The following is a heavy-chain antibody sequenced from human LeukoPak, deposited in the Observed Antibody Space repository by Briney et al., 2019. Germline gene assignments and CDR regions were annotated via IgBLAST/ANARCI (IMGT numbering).Heavy chain of an antibody. Sequence: GASVKVSCKASGYIFSGYYMHWLRQAPGQGLEWMGWINPNSGGADYAQKFQGRVTMTRDMSTSTVYMELSSLRSEDTAVYYCARAGLTGYSSGWSFQQTYYYYMDVWGKGTTVTISS. D-gene: IGHD6-19*01. CDR3: ARAGLTGYSSGWSFQQTYYYYMDV. CDR2: INPNSGGA. J-gene: IGHJ6*03. CDR1: GYIFSGYY. V-gene: IGHV1-2*02.